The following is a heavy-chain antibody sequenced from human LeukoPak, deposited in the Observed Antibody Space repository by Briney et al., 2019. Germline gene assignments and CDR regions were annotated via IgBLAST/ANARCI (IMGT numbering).Heavy chain of an antibody. CDR2: IYYSGST. J-gene: IGHJ4*02. Sequence: SETLSLTCTVSGGSISSSSYYWGWIRQPPGKGLEWIGSIYYSGSTYYNPSLKSRVTISVDTSKNQSSLKLSSVTAADTAVYYCASQGGYFDYWGQGTLVTVSS. D-gene: IGHD3-16*01. V-gene: IGHV4-39*01. CDR1: GGSISSSSYY. CDR3: ASQGGYFDY.